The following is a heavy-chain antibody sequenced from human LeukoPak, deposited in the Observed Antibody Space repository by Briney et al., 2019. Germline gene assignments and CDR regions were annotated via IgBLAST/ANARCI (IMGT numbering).Heavy chain of an antibody. CDR3: AKVGSGWSY. Sequence: GGSLRLSCAASGFTFDDYAMHWVRQAPGKGLEWVSGISWNSGSIGYADSVKGRSTISRDNAKDSLYLQMNSLRAEDTALYYCAKVGSGWSYWGQGTLVTVSS. J-gene: IGHJ4*02. V-gene: IGHV3-9*01. CDR2: ISWNSGSI. CDR1: GFTFDDYA. D-gene: IGHD6-19*01.